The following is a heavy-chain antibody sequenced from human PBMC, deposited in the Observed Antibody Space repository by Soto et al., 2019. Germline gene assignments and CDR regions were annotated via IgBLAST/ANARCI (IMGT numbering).Heavy chain of an antibody. J-gene: IGHJ6*02. CDR3: ARSRHYDFWSGYKTVYYYYGMDV. CDR2: IYYSGST. V-gene: IGHV4-61*01. Sequence: SETLSLTCTVSGGSVSSDSYYWSWIRQPPGKGLEWIGYIYYSGSTNYNPSLKSRVTISVDTSKNQFSLKLSSVTAADTAVYYCARSRHYDFWSGYKTVYYYYGMDVWGQGTTVT. D-gene: IGHD3-3*01. CDR1: GGSVSSDSYY.